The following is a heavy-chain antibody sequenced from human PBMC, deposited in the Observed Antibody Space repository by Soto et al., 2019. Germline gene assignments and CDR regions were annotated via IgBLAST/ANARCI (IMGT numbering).Heavy chain of an antibody. CDR2: VSIGGST. D-gene: IGHD1-26*01. CDR3: GKRRRAGGAFDD. Sequence: DVQLLESGGGLVQPEGSLRLSCAASGFTFSSYAMGWVRQGPGKGLEWVAVVSIGGSTHYADSVRGRFTISRDHATNTLSQQMYRLTAEGTGIYFCGKRRRAGGAFDDWGQGALVTVSS. CDR1: GFTFSSYA. V-gene: IGHV3-23*01. J-gene: IGHJ4*02.